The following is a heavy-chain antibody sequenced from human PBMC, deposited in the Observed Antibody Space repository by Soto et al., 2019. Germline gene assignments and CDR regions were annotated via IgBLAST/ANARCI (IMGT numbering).Heavy chain of an antibody. V-gene: IGHV3-30*03. J-gene: IGHJ6*02. D-gene: IGHD5-12*01. CDR1: GFTFSSYD. CDR3: ACGRGYSAYESYYYDYFGMDV. Sequence: GGSLRLSCAASGFTFSSYDMHWVRQAPGKGLEWVAVISYDGSNKYYADFVKGRFTISRDNSKNTLDLQMNSLRAEDTAVYDCACGRGYSAYESYYYDYFGMDVWGQGTTVTVSS. CDR2: ISYDGSNK.